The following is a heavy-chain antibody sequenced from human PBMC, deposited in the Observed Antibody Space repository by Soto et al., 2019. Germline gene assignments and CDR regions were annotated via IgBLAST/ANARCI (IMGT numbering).Heavy chain of an antibody. J-gene: IGHJ6*02. CDR3: GRGLWGYAMDV. CDR2: ISKESAAI. D-gene: IGHD2-2*01. V-gene: IGHV3-48*03. CDR1: GFTFSTYH. Sequence: EVQLVESGGGLVQPGGSLRLSCAASGFTFSTYHMDWVRQAPGKGLEWVSYISKESAAIYYADSVKGRFTISRDNAKNSLYLQMNTLRGEDTAVYYCGRGLWGYAMDVWGQGTTVTVSS.